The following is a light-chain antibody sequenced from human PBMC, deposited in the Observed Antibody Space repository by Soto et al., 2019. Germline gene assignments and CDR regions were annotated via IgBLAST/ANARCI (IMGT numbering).Light chain of an antibody. CDR3: SSYKSSNTI. Sequence: QSVLTQPASVSGSPGQSITISCTGISSDLGGFNSVSWYQQHPGKAPQLMIYEVSNRPSGISNRFSGSKSGSTASLTISGLQAEDEADYYCSSYKSSNTIFGGGTQLTVL. CDR1: SSDLGGFNS. V-gene: IGLV2-14*01. CDR2: EVS. J-gene: IGLJ2*01.